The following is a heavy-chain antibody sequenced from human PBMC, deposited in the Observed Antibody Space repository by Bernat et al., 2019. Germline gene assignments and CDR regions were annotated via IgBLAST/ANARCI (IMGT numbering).Heavy chain of an antibody. V-gene: IGHV5-51*01. Sequence: EVQLVQSGAEVKKPGESLKISCKGSGYSFTTYWIGWVRQMPGKGLEWMGIIYPGDSDTRYSPSFQGQVTISADRSISTAYLQWSSLRASDTAMYNGARQPDYGGNAGAFDIWGQGTMVTVSS. CDR2: IYPGDSDT. J-gene: IGHJ3*02. CDR3: ARQPDYGGNAGAFDI. CDR1: GYSFTTYW. D-gene: IGHD4-23*01.